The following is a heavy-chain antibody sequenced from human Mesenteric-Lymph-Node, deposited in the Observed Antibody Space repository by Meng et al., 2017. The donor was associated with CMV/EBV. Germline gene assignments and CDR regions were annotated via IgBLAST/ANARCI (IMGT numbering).Heavy chain of an antibody. J-gene: IGHJ4*02. CDR2: INPNSGGT. Sequence: CKATGYTFTGYYVHWVRQAPGQGLEWMGWINPNSGGTKYAQQFQGRVTMTRDTSIGTAYMELSRLRSDDTAVYYCARDPGYGDYYFDYWGQGTLVTVSS. CDR3: ARDPGYGDYYFDY. D-gene: IGHD4-17*01. CDR1: GYTFTGYY. V-gene: IGHV1-2*02.